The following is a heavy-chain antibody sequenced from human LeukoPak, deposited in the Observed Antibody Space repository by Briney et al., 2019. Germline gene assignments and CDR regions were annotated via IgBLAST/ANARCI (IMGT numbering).Heavy chain of an antibody. D-gene: IGHD4-17*01. J-gene: IGHJ4*02. CDR2: INSDGIST. CDR3: ETAGSSGAYEYYFDN. V-gene: IGHV3-74*03. Sequence: GGSLRLSCAASGFTFSSYWMRWGRQAPGKGLVWVSRINSDGISTKYADSVKGRFTISRDNAKNTLHLQMNSLRAEDTAVYYCETAGSSGAYEYYFDNWGQGTLVTVSS. CDR1: GFTFSSYW.